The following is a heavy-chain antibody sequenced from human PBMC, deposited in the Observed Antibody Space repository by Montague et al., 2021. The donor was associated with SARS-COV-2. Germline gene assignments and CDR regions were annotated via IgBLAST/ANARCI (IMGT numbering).Heavy chain of an antibody. V-gene: IGHV3-7*01. CDR1: GFTFSSYW. D-gene: IGHD6-13*01. CDR3: ARMGSSWYVSYYYYYGMDV. J-gene: IGHJ6*02. Sequence: SLRLSCAASGFTFSSYWMSWVRQAPGKGLEWVADIKQDGSEKYYVDSVKGRSTISRDNAKNSLYLQMNSLRAEDTAVYYCARMGSSWYVSYYYYYGMDVWGQGTTVAVSS. CDR2: IKQDGSEK.